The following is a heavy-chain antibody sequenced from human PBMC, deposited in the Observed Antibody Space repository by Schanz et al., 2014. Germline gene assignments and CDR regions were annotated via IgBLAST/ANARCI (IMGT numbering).Heavy chain of an antibody. CDR2: IGVDGTTT. J-gene: IGHJ4*02. Sequence: EVQLLESGGGLVQPGGSLRLSCLASGFAFSSYGMNWLRQAPGKGLEWVSVIGVDGTTTYYADSVKGRFTISRDNSKNTVHLQMNSLRAEDTAVYYCARESSNDIVLVPGAVFDHWGQGILVTVSS. CDR3: ARESSNDIVLVPGAVFDH. CDR1: GFAFSSYG. D-gene: IGHD2-2*01. V-gene: IGHV3-23*01.